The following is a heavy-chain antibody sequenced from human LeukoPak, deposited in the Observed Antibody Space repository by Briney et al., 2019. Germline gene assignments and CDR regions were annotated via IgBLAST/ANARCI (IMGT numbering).Heavy chain of an antibody. CDR1: GYTFSIYS. CDR2: ISAYNGNT. J-gene: IGHJ4*02. Sequence: ASVKVSCKASGYTFSIYSIAWVRQAPGQGLEWMGWISAYNGNTNYAQKFQGRVTMTTDTSTSTAYMELRSLRSGDTAVYYCARAGYSYGYLGYFDYWGQGTLVTVSS. V-gene: IGHV1-18*01. CDR3: ARAGYSYGYLGYFDY. D-gene: IGHD5-18*01.